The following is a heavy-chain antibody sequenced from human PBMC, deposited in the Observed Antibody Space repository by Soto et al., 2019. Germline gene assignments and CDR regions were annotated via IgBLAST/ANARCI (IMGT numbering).Heavy chain of an antibody. CDR3: ARTPYYYDSSGYYYLYYFDY. D-gene: IGHD3-22*01. V-gene: IGHV4-59*08. CDR2: LYGSEST. Sequence: PSETLSLTCSVSGGSISSYYWSWIRQPPGKGLEWIGYLYGSESTSYNPSLKSRVTMSVDTSKNQFSLKLSSVTAADTAVYYCARTPYYYDSSGYYYLYYFDYWGRGSLVTSPQ. J-gene: IGHJ4*02. CDR1: GGSISSYY.